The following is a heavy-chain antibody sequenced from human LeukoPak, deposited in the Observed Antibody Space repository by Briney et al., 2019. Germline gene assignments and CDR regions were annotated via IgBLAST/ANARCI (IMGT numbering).Heavy chain of an antibody. CDR1: LYTFTHYY. CDR2: INPNSGGT. D-gene: IGHD2/OR15-2a*01. Sequence: GASVTVSCKASLYTFTHYYMHGVRQAPGQRLEWMGRINPNSGGTDYAQEFQVRVTMTRDTSINTLYMELSRLTSDDTAVYYCARDASTTSLLSGCDHWGQGTLVTASS. J-gene: IGHJ4*02. CDR3: ARDASTTSLLSGCDH. V-gene: IGHV1-2*02.